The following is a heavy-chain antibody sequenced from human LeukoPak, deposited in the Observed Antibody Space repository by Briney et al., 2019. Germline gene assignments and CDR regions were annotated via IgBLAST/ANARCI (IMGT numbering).Heavy chain of an antibody. CDR1: GFTFSSYW. D-gene: IGHD3-16*02. CDR2: INSDRSST. CDR3: RITFGGVIVQRD. V-gene: IGHV3-74*01. J-gene: IGHJ4*02. Sequence: GGSLRLSCAASGFTFSSYWMHWVRHAPGKGLVWVSRINSDRSSTSYADSVKGRLTISRDNAKNTLYLQMNSLRAEDTAVYYCRITFGGVIVQRDWGQRTLVTVSS.